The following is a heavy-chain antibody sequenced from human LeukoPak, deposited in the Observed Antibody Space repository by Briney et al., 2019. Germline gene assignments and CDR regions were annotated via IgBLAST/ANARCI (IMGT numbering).Heavy chain of an antibody. Sequence: ASVKVSCESSGYTFTSYGISWVRQAPGQGLEWMGWISAYNGNTNYAQKLQGRVTMTTDTSTSTAYMELRSLRSDDTAVYYCARRSQRFLEWLPHFDYWGQGTLVTVSS. CDR2: ISAYNGNT. CDR3: ARRSQRFLEWLPHFDY. CDR1: GYTFTSYG. D-gene: IGHD3-3*01. V-gene: IGHV1-18*01. J-gene: IGHJ4*02.